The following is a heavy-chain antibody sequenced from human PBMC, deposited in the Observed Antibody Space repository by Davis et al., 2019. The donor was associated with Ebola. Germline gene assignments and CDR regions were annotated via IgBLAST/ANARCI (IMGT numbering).Heavy chain of an antibody. D-gene: IGHD6-13*01. CDR2: ISVYNGNT. V-gene: IGHV1-18*04. CDR3: ARDRSIAAAGYYFDY. J-gene: IGHJ4*02. CDR1: GYTFTSYG. Sequence: AASVKVSCKASGYTFTSYGISWVRQAPGQGLEWMGWISVYNGNTNYAQKLQGRVTMTTDTSTSTAYMELRSLRSDDTAVYYCARDRSIAAAGYYFDYWGQGTLVTVSS.